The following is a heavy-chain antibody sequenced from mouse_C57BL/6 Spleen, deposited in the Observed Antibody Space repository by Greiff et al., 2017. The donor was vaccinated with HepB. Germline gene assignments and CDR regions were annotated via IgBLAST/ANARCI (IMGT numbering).Heavy chain of an antibody. Sequence: VQLQQPGAELVKPGASVTLSCKASGYTFTSYWMHWVKQRPGQGLEWIGMIHPNSGSTNYNEKFKSKATLTVDKSSSTAYMQPSSLTSEDSAVYDGARNGYYGTPSCWGQVATLTVSS. V-gene: IGHV1-64*01. J-gene: IGHJ2*01. CDR3: ARNGYYGTPSC. CDR2: IHPNSGST. CDR1: GYTFTSYW. D-gene: IGHD2-3*01.